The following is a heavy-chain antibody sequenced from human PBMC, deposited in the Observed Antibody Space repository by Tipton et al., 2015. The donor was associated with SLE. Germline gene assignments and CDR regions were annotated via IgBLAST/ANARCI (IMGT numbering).Heavy chain of an antibody. V-gene: IGHV1-2*02. CDR3: ARGGGPPFYMDV. CDR1: GYTFTTYN. CDR2: ISADNGGT. Sequence: QSGPEVKKPGASVKVSCKASGYTFTTYNIVWVRQTPGQGLEWVGWISADNGGTNYAQKFQGRVTMTRDTSISTAYMELSRLRSDDTAVYYGARGGGPPFYMDVWGKGTTVTVSS. J-gene: IGHJ6*03.